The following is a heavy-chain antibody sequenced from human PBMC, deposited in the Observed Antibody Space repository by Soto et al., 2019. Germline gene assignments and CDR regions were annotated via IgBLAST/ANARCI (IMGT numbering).Heavy chain of an antibody. D-gene: IGHD3-10*01. CDR1: GFTFSSYW. V-gene: IGHV3-7*01. J-gene: IGHJ4*02. Sequence: GGSLRLSCAASGFTFSSYWMSWVRQAPGKGLEWVANIKQDGSEKYYVDSVKGRFTISRDNAKNSLYLQMNSLRAEDTAVYYCARDRAPYGSGSYDFDYWGQGTLVTVSS. CDR2: IKQDGSEK. CDR3: ARDRAPYGSGSYDFDY.